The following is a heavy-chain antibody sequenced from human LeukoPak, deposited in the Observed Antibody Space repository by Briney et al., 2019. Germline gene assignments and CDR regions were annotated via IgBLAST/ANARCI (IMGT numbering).Heavy chain of an antibody. V-gene: IGHV1-18*01. J-gene: IGHJ5*02. CDR3: ARDLPDYDFWSGRDWFDP. D-gene: IGHD3-3*01. Sequence: GASVKVSCKASGYTFTSYGISWVRQAPGQGLEWMGWISAYNGNTNYAQKLQGRVTMTTDTSTSTVYMELRSLRSDDTAVYYCARDLPDYDFWSGRDWFDPWGQGTLVTVSS. CDR2: ISAYNGNT. CDR1: GYTFTSYG.